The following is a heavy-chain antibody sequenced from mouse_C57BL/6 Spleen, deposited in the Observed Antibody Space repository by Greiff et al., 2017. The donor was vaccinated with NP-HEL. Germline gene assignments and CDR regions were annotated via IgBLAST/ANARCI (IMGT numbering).Heavy chain of an antibody. CDR3: AREGGYGNFFAY. CDR2: IHPNSGST. D-gene: IGHD2-1*01. V-gene: IGHV1-64*01. J-gene: IGHJ3*01. CDR1: GYTFTSYW. Sequence: VQLQQSGAELVKPGASVKLSCKASGYTFTSYWMHWVKQRPGQGLEWIGMIHPNSGSTNYNEKFKSKATLTVDKSSSTAYMQLSSLTSEDSAVYYCAREGGYGNFFAYWGQGALVTVSA.